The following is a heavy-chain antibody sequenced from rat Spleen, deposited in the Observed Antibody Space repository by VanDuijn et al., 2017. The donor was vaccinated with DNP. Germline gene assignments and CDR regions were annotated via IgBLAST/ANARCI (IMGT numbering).Heavy chain of an antibody. V-gene: IGHV5-46*01. CDR3: ARQDYSNYNYFDY. CDR1: GFTFSYFP. D-gene: IGHD1-2*01. Sequence: EVQLEESGGGLVQPGGSMKLSCVASGFTFSYFPMAWVRQAPKKGLEWVATISTSGTRTYYPDSVKGRFTISRDNAKSSLYLQMNSLKSEDAATYYCARQDYSNYNYFDYWGQGVMVTVSS. CDR2: ISTSGTRT. J-gene: IGHJ2*01.